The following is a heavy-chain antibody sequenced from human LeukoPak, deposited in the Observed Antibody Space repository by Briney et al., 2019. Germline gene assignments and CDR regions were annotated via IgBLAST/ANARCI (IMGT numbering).Heavy chain of an antibody. D-gene: IGHD3-10*02. V-gene: IGHV3-48*04. J-gene: IGHJ6*04. CDR3: AELGITMIGGV. CDR1: GFTFSSYN. Sequence: GGSLRLSCAASGFTFSSYNMNWVRQAPGKGLEWVSYISSSGSTIYYADSVKGRFAISRDNAKNSLYLQMNSLRAEDTAVYYCAELGITMIGGVWGKGTTVTISS. CDR2: ISSSGSTI.